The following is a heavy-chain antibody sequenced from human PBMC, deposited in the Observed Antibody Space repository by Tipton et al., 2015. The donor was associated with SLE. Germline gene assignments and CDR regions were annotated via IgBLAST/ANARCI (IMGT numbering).Heavy chain of an antibody. J-gene: IGHJ4*02. CDR3: VRVGFWNGYYRFDR. CDR2: IKEDGGEK. Sequence: SLRLSCAASAFRFSSYWMNWVRQGPGKGLEWVTSIKEDGGEKYYVDSVKGRFTISRDNAKNSLYLQMNSLRAEDTAVYYYVRVGFWNGYYRFDRWGQGILVTVST. CDR1: AFRFSSYW. V-gene: IGHV3-7*03. D-gene: IGHD3-3*01.